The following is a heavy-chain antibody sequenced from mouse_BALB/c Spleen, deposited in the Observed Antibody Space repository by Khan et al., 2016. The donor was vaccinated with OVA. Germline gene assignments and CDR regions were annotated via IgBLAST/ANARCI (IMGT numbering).Heavy chain of an antibody. J-gene: IGHJ4*01. V-gene: IGHV3-2*02. CDR2: ISYSGST. CDR3: YGTDGYDISAMDY. CDR1: GYSITSDYA. Sequence: EVQLVESGPGLVNPSQSLSLTCTVTGYSITSDYAWNWIRQFPGNKLEWMGYISYSGSTSYNPSLKSRISITRDTSKNQFFLQLNSVTTEDTATYYCYGTDGYDISAMDYWGQGTSVTVSS. D-gene: IGHD2-2*01.